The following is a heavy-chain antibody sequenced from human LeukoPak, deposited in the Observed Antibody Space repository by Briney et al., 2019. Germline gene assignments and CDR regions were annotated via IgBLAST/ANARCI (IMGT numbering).Heavy chain of an antibody. V-gene: IGHV3-43*02. CDR2: ISGDGGST. CDR1: GFTFDDYA. D-gene: IGHD6-19*01. Sequence: PGGSLRLSCAASGFTFDDYAMHWVRQAPGKGLEWVSLISGDGGSTYYADSVKGRFTISGDNSKNSLYLQMNSLRTEDTALYYCAKDLTRGSGWPIDYWGQGTLVTVSS. CDR3: AKDLTRGSGWPIDY. J-gene: IGHJ4*02.